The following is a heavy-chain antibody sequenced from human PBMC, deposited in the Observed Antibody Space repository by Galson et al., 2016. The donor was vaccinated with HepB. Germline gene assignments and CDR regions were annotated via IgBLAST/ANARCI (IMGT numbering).Heavy chain of an antibody. CDR1: GFTFDTYS. CDR3: ARVPDLWFRKYNHDYSYYMDV. Sequence: SLRLSCAASGFTFDTYSMNWVRQAPGEGLEWVSYISSSSGTISYADSVKGRLTISRDNDENSLFLQMNGLRDGDTAVYYCARVPDLWFRKYNHDYSYYMDVWGKGTTVTVSS. D-gene: IGHD3-10*01. CDR2: ISSSSGTI. V-gene: IGHV3-48*02. J-gene: IGHJ6*03.